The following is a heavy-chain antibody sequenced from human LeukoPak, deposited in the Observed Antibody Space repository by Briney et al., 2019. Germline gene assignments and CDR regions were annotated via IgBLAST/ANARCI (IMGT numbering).Heavy chain of an antibody. Sequence: SGTLSLTFPVSGVSMSAFQWSWVRPSPEKGLEWIGCVNTKGETNYNPSLKSRVITSVDTSKSQFSLRLTSVTAADTAVYYCATSNDAKIAPFDHWGQGALVTVSS. J-gene: IGHJ4*02. D-gene: IGHD2-8*01. CDR3: ATSNDAKIAPFDH. CDR2: VNTKGET. CDR1: GVSMSAFQ. V-gene: IGHV4-4*09.